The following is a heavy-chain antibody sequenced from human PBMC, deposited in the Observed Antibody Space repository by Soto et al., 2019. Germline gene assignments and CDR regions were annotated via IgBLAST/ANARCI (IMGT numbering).Heavy chain of an antibody. CDR2: ISGSGST. Sequence: EVQLLESGGGLVQPGGSLRLSCAASGFTFSNYAMNWVRQAPGKGLEWVSAISGSGSTYYADSVKGRFTISRDNSKNTWYLQMNSLRAEDTAVYSCAKVPLRLASFAYGGRGTLVTVSS. V-gene: IGHV3-23*01. CDR3: AKVPLRLASFAY. CDR1: GFTFSNYA. D-gene: IGHD5-12*01. J-gene: IGHJ4*02.